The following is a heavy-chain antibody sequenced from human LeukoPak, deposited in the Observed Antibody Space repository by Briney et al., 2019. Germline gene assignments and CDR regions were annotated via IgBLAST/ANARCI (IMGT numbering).Heavy chain of an antibody. J-gene: IGHJ4*02. CDR3: ARLYYGSGSYYNEPSDY. D-gene: IGHD3-10*01. CDR2: ISSSGSTI. Sequence: PGGSLRLSCAASGFTFSSYEMNWVRQAPGKGLEWVSYISSSGSTIYYADSVKGRFTISRDNAKSSLYLQMNSLRAEDTAVYYCARLYYGSGSYYNEPSDYWGQGTLVTVSS. V-gene: IGHV3-48*03. CDR1: GFTFSSYE.